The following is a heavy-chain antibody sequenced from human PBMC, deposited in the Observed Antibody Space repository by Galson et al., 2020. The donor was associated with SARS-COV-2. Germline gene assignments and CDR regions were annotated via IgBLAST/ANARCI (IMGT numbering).Heavy chain of an antibody. CDR1: GYTLTELS. D-gene: IGHD5-18*01. CDR3: ATDFAAFPRYSYGRD. CDR2: FDPEDGET. Sequence: ASVKVSCKVSGYTLTELSMHWVRQAPGKGLEWMVGFDPEDGETIYAQKFQGRVTMTEDTSTDTAYMELSSLRSEDTAVYYCATDFAAFPRYSYGRDWGQGTLVTVSS. J-gene: IGHJ4*02. V-gene: IGHV1-24*01.